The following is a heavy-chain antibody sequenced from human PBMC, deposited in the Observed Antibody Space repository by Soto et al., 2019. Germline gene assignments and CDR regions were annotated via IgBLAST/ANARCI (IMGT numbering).Heavy chain of an antibody. J-gene: IGHJ6*02. CDR3: AAEISYDYVWGSYRENYYGMDV. CDR1: GFTFTSSA. Sequence: SVKVSCKTSGFTFTSSAVQWVRQARGQRLEWIGWIVVGSGNTNYAQKFQERVTITRDMSTSTAYMELSSLRSEDTAVYYCAAEISYDYVWGSYRENYYGMDVWGQGTTVTVSS. V-gene: IGHV1-58*01. CDR2: IVVGSGNT. D-gene: IGHD3-16*02.